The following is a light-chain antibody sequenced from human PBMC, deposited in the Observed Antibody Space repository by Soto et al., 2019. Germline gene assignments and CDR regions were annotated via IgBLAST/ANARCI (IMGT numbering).Light chain of an antibody. CDR3: QTWGTGIQVI. V-gene: IGLV4-69*01. CDR2: LYSDGSH. Sequence: QAVLTQSPSASASLGASVKLTCTLSSGHSTYAIAWHQQQPEKGPRYLMKLYSDGSHSKGDGIPDRFSGSSSGAERYLTISSLQSDDEADYSCQTWGTGIQVIFGGGTQLTVL. J-gene: IGLJ2*01. CDR1: SGHSTYA.